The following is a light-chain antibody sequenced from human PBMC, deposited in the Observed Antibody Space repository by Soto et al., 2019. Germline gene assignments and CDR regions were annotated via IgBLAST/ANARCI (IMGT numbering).Light chain of an antibody. CDR1: QTIDNT. J-gene: IGKJ1*01. CDR2: DAS. CDR3: QQYNNWPDT. Sequence: EIVMTQSPATLSLSPGERATLSCRASQTIDNTLAWYQRKPGQAPRLLIYDASTRATGVPARFSGSGSGTDFTLTISKLEPEDFAVYHCQQYNNWPDTFGQGTKVDIK. V-gene: IGKV3-15*01.